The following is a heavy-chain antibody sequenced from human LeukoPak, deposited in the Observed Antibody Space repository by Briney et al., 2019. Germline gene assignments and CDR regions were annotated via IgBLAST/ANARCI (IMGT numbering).Heavy chain of an antibody. CDR2: ISPNSGGS. Sequence: ASVKVSCKASGYTFTGYYMHWVRQAPGQGLEWMGWISPNSGGSNYAQKFQGRVTMTRDTSISTAYMELSSLRSEDTAVYYCARAQACSSTSCYDDWFDPWGQGTLVTVSS. V-gene: IGHV1-2*02. D-gene: IGHD2-2*01. J-gene: IGHJ5*02. CDR1: GYTFTGYY. CDR3: ARAQACSSTSCYDDWFDP.